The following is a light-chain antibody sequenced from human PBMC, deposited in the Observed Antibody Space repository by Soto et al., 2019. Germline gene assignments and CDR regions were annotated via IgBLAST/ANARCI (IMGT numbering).Light chain of an antibody. CDR3: QTWGTGIHWV. J-gene: IGLJ3*02. V-gene: IGLV4-69*01. CDR2: LNSDGSH. CDR1: SGPRSYA. Sequence: QLVLTQSPSASASLGASVKLTCPLSSGPRSYAIAWHQQQPEKGPRYLMKLNSDGSHSKGDGIPDRFSGSSSGAERYLTISSLQSEDEADYYCQTWGTGIHWVFGGGTKLTVL.